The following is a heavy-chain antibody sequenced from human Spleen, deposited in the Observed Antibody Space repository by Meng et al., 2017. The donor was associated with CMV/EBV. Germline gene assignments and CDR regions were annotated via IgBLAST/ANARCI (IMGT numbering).Heavy chain of an antibody. CDR3: AKGGGERWLQNLDH. Sequence: GGSLRLSCAASGFTFSRYVMSWVRQAPGKGLEWVSTISGSGGSTYYADSVKGRFTISRDNSKNTLYLQMNSLRAEDTAVYHCAKGGGERWLQNLDHWGQGTLVTVSS. V-gene: IGHV3-23*01. CDR1: GFTFSRYV. J-gene: IGHJ4*02. D-gene: IGHD5-24*01. CDR2: ISGSGGST.